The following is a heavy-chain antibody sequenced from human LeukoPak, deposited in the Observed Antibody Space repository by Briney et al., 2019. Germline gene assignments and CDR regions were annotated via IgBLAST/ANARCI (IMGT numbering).Heavy chain of an antibody. V-gene: IGHV4-59*01. D-gene: IGHD3-22*01. CDR2: IYYSGST. CDR1: GGSISSYY. CDR3: ARKSYDRSGYYQIFDY. J-gene: IGHJ4*02. Sequence: SETLSLTCTVSGGSISSYYWSWIRQPPGKGLEWIGYIYYSGSTNYNPSLKSRVTISVDTSKNQFSLKLSSVTAADTAVYYCARKSYDRSGYYQIFDYWGQGTLVTVSS.